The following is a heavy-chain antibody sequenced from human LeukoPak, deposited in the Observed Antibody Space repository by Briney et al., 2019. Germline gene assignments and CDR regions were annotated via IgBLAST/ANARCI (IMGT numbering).Heavy chain of an antibody. CDR1: GFTVSSNY. CDR3: AGRIVGVTYYFDY. V-gene: IGHV3-53*01. CDR2: IYSGGST. D-gene: IGHD1-26*01. Sequence: GGSLRLSCAASGFTVSSNYMSWVRQAPGKGLEWVSVIYSGGSTYYADSVKGRFTISRDNSKNTLYLQMNSLGAEDTAVYYCAGRIVGVTYYFDYWGQGTLVTVSS. J-gene: IGHJ4*02.